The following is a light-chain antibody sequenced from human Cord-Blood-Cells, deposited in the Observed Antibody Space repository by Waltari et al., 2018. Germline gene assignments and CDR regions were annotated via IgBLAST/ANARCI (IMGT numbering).Light chain of an antibody. CDR2: DVS. CDR1: SSDVGGYNY. Sequence: QSALTQPASVSGSPGQSITISCTGTSSDVGGYNYVSWYQQHPGKAPKLMIYDVSNRPLGVDNRFSGPNAGNTASLTISGLQAEDETDYYCSSYTSSSTLVFGGGTKLTVL. CDR3: SSYTSSSTLV. V-gene: IGLV2-14*03. J-gene: IGLJ3*02.